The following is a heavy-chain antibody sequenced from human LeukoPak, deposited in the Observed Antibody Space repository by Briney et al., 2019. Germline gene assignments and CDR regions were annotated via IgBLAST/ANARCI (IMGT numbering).Heavy chain of an antibody. CDR1: GYKFTSYW. CDR3: ARHAGPYSSSCPDY. J-gene: IGHJ4*02. D-gene: IGHD6-13*01. Sequence: GESLKISCETSGYKFTSYWIAWVRQMPGKGLEWMGIIFPGYSNTRYSPSFQGQVTISVDKSISTAYLQWSSLKASDTAMYYCARHAGPYSSSCPDYWGQGTLVTVSS. V-gene: IGHV5-51*01. CDR2: IFPGYSNT.